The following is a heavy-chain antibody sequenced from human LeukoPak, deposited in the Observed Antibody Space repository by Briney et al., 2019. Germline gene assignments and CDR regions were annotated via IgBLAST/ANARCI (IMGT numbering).Heavy chain of an antibody. CDR2: IDTYGNT. D-gene: IGHD1-26*01. J-gene: IGHJ4*02. CDR3: AKEEYSGSLLTLDY. Sequence: GGSLRLSCAAAGFTFSSYGMSWVRQAPGKGLEWVSAIDTYGNTHYADSVKGRFTISRDISKNTLYLQVNSLRAEDTAVYYCAKEEYSGSLLTLDYWGQGTLLTVSS. V-gene: IGHV3-23*01. CDR1: GFTFSSYG.